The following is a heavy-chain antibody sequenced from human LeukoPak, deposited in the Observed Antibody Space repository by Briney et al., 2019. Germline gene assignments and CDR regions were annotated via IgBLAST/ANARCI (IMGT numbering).Heavy chain of an antibody. V-gene: IGHV3-30*18. D-gene: IGHD6-6*01. CDR1: GFTFSSYG. CDR2: ISYDGSNK. J-gene: IGHJ4*02. CDR3: AKDRQYSSSYYFDY. Sequence: PGGSLRLSCAASGFTFSSYGMHWVRQAPGKGLEWVAVISYDGSNKYYADSVKGRFTISRDNSKNTLYLQMNSLRAEDTAVYYCAKDRQYSSSYYFDYWGQGTLVTVSS.